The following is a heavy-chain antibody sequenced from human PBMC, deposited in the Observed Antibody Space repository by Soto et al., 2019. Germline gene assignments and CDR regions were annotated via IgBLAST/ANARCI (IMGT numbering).Heavy chain of an antibody. CDR1: GYTFTDYY. CDR3: ARPGVGGYTYAIRAFDV. J-gene: IGHJ3*01. V-gene: IGHV1-2*02. CDR2: IDPNSGDT. D-gene: IGHD5-18*01. Sequence: QVQLVQSGAEVKKPGASVKVSCKASGYTFTDYYIHWVRQAPGQGLEWMGWIDPNSGDTKYAQKYQDRVTMTRDTSVSTAYMQLSSLNSDDTVVYYCARPGVGGYTYAIRAFDVWGQGTAVTVSS.